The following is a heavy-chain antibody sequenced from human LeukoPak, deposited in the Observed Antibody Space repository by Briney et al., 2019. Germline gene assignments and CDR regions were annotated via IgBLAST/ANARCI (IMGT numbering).Heavy chain of an antibody. V-gene: IGHV3-33*01. J-gene: IGHJ4*02. D-gene: IGHD4-23*01. CDR2: IWSDGSKK. CDR3: ARDRAVAYFDY. Sequence: GGSLRLSCAASEFTFSNYGMYWVRQAPGKGLEWVAFIWSDGSKKYYADSVKGRFTISRDNSKSTLYLQMDSLRAEDTAVYYCARDRAVAYFDYWGQGTLVTVSS. CDR1: EFTFSNYG.